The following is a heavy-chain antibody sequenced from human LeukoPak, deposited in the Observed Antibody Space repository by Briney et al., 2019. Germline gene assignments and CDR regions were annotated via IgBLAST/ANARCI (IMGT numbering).Heavy chain of an antibody. J-gene: IGHJ4*02. Sequence: PGGSLRLSCAASGFTFSSYAMSWVRQAPGKGLEWVSVISGSGGSTNNADSVRGRFTISRDNSKNTLYLQMNSLRAEDTAVYYCAKASELGRGYFDYWGQGTPVTVSS. D-gene: IGHD7-27*01. V-gene: IGHV3-23*01. CDR2: ISGSGGST. CDR1: GFTFSSYA. CDR3: AKASELGRGYFDY.